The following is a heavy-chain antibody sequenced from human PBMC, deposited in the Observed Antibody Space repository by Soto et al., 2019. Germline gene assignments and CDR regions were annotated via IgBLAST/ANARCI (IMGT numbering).Heavy chain of an antibody. CDR2: INSGGSNT. Sequence: QVQLVDSGGGLVKPGGSLRLSCTASGFTFTDHYMTWIRQAPGKGLEWVSYINSGGSNTYYADSGRGRFTIAWDNAKNSVDLQMSSVKAADTARYYCARYIRGANWGQGTLVIVSS. CDR3: ARYIRGAN. V-gene: IGHV3-11*01. D-gene: IGHD3-10*01. CDR1: GFTFTDHY. J-gene: IGHJ4*02.